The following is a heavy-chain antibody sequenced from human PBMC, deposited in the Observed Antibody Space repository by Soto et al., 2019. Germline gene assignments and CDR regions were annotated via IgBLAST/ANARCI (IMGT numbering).Heavy chain of an antibody. Sequence: ILSCSASGFTFTSFAIHWVRQAPGKGLEWVAVISENGVNKYSAESVRGRFVISRDNSKNTVELEMNSLRPEDTAIYFCARRLTKTVSALGYWGQGTLVTVSS. J-gene: IGHJ4*02. V-gene: IGHV3-30*09. CDR3: ARRLTKTVSALGY. D-gene: IGHD2-8*01. CDR1: GFTFTSFA. CDR2: ISENGVNK.